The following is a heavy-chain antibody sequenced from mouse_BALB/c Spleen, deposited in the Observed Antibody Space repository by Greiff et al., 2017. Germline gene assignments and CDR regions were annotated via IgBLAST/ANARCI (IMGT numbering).Heavy chain of an antibody. CDR2: ISSGGGST. J-gene: IGHJ2*01. D-gene: IGHD2-1*01. CDR3: ARHYGNYVDY. Sequence: EVQRVESGGGLVKPGGSLKLSCAASGFAFSSYDMSWVRQTPEKRLEWVAYISSGGGSTYYPDTVKGRFTISRDNAKNTLYLQMSSLKSEDTAMYYCARHYGNYVDYWGQGTTLTVSS. V-gene: IGHV5-12-1*01. CDR1: GFAFSSYD.